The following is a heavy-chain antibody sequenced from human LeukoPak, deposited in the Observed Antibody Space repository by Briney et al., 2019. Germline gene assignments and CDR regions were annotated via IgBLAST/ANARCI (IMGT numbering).Heavy chain of an antibody. CDR3: ARGGGRYCSSASCHLDY. J-gene: IGHJ4*02. CDR1: GEPLSGYY. D-gene: IGHD2-2*01. Sequence: SDTLSLTYAVYGEPLSGYYWRWIRPPPPKGLAWIGEINHSGSTHYNPSLKGRVTMSVDTCKNQFSLELSSVTAADTAVYYCARGGGRYCSSASCHLDYWGQGTLVTVSS. CDR2: INHSGST. V-gene: IGHV4-34*01.